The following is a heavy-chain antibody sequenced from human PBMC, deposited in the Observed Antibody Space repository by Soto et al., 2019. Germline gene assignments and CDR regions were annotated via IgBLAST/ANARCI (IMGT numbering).Heavy chain of an antibody. J-gene: IGHJ1*01. CDR2: IYYSGST. CDR1: GGSVSGGVYY. CDR3: ARSSVAGAGYFQH. V-gene: IGHV4-31*03. D-gene: IGHD6-19*01. Sequence: QVQLQESGPGLVKPSQTLSLTCTVSGGSVSGGVYYWNWIRQHPEKGLEWIGYIYYSGSTYYNPVLRSRVTITADTSKNQFSLKLSSVTVADTAVYYCARSSVAGAGYFQHWGQGTQVIVSS.